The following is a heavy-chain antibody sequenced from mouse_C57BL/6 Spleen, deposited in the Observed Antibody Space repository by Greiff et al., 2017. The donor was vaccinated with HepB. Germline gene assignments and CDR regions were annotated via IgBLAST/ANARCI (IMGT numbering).Heavy chain of an antibody. D-gene: IGHD1-1*01. Sequence: QVHVKQSGAELVRPGASVKLSCKASGYTFTDYYINWVKQRPGQGLEWIARIYPGSGNTYYNEKFKGKATLTAEKSSSTAYMQLSSLTSEDSAVYFCAREWDYYYGSFAYWGQGTLVTVSA. V-gene: IGHV1-76*01. J-gene: IGHJ3*01. CDR2: IYPGSGNT. CDR3: AREWDYYYGSFAY. CDR1: GYTFTDYY.